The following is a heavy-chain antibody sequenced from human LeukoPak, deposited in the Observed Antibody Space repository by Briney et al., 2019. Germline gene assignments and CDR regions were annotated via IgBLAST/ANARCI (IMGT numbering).Heavy chain of an antibody. CDR2: IRGSGSTI. CDR3: AREEIIAAYNWFAP. CDR1: GFTFSSYE. Sequence: GGSLRLSCAASGFTFSSYEMNWVRQAPGKGLEWVSYIRGSGSTIYYADSVKGRFTISRDNAKNSLYLQMNSLRAEDTAVYYCAREEIIAAYNWFAPWGQGTLVTVSS. V-gene: IGHV3-48*03. J-gene: IGHJ5*02. D-gene: IGHD6-13*01.